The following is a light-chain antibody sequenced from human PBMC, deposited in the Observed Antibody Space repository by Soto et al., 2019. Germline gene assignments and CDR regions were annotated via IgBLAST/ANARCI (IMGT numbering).Light chain of an antibody. CDR1: QTICTW. CDR3: QQYNSYSRK. CDR2: EAS. Sequence: DIQMTQSPSTLSASVGDRVTVTCRVSQTICTWLAWNQQKPGKAPKYLMSEASSSKRGVPSRFSGGGSGKEFTLTVRCMQTNDFANYYCQQYNSYSRKFGQGTKVDIK. J-gene: IGKJ1*01. V-gene: IGKV1-5*03.